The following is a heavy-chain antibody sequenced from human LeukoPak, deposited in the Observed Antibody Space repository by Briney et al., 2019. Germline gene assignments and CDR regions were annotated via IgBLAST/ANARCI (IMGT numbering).Heavy chain of an antibody. CDR1: GGSISSYY. J-gene: IGHJ5*02. V-gene: IGHV4-4*07. CDR2: IYASGGT. D-gene: IGHD2-2*01. CDR3: ARSVGYCSSASCYVNWFDP. Sequence: PSETLSLTCTVSGGSISSYYLSWIRQPAGKGLEWIGRIYASGGTNYNPSLKSRLTISVDKSKNQFSLRLSSVTAADTAVYYCARSVGYCSSASCYVNWFDPWGQGTLVTVSS.